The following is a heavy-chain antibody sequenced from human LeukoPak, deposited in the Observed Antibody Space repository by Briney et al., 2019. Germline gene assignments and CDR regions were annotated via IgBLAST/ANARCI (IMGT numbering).Heavy chain of an antibody. CDR3: ARDLSKNYYYGSGSYYKRDDYNWFDP. CDR2: ISAYNGKT. CDR1: GYTFTSYG. Sequence: ASVRVSCKASGYTFTSYGISWVRQAPGQGLEWMGWISAYNGKTNYAQKLQGRVNMTTDTSTSTAYMELRSLRSDDTAVYYCARDLSKNYYYGSGSYYKRDDYNWFDPWGQGTLVTVSS. J-gene: IGHJ5*02. D-gene: IGHD3-10*01. V-gene: IGHV1-18*01.